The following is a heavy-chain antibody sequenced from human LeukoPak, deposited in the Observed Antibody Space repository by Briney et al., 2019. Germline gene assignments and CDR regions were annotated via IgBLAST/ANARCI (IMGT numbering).Heavy chain of an antibody. J-gene: IGHJ5*02. CDR1: GYTFTGYY. CDR2: ISPNSGGT. D-gene: IGHD2-2*01. CDR3: ARHPRDIVVVPAAMETTNWFDP. Sequence: ASVKVSCKASGYTFTGYYMHWVRQAPGQGLEWMGRISPNSGGTNYAQKFQGRVTMTRDTSISTAYMELSRLRSDDTAVYYCARHPRDIVVVPAAMETTNWFDPWGQGTLVTVSS. V-gene: IGHV1-2*06.